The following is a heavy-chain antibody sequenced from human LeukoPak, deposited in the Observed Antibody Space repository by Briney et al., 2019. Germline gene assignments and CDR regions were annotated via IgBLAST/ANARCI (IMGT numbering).Heavy chain of an antibody. Sequence: GGSLRLSCAASGFTISSNYMSWVRQAPGKGLEWISVIYTGGSTSYADSVKGRFAISRDSSTNTLFLQMNSLRAEDTAVYYCARASTLRTGDAHWGQGTLVTVSS. V-gene: IGHV3-66*01. CDR2: IYTGGST. CDR3: ARASTLRTGDAH. J-gene: IGHJ4*02. CDR1: GFTISSNY. D-gene: IGHD7-27*01.